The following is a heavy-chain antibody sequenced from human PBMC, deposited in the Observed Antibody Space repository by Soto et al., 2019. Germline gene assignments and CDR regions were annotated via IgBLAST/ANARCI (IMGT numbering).Heavy chain of an antibody. J-gene: IGHJ4*02. CDR1: GLTFRNLG. D-gene: IGHD5-12*01. Sequence: RHSCTAFGLTFRNLGRSWVRQDQGKGLEWVSAISGSGGSTYYADSVKGRFTISRDNSKNTLYLQMNSLRAEDTAVYYCAKGAWLDFWGRGTLVTVSS. V-gene: IGHV3-23*01. CDR2: ISGSGGST. CDR3: AKGAWLDF.